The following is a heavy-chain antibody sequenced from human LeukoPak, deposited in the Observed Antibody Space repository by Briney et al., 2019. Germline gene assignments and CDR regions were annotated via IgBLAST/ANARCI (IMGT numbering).Heavy chain of an antibody. CDR2: MNPNSGNT. D-gene: IGHD3-22*01. CDR3: ANSYYYDSSGPNDAFDI. CDR1: GYTFTSYD. J-gene: IGHJ3*02. V-gene: IGHV1-8*01. Sequence: GASVKVSCKASGYTFTSYDINWVRQATGQGLEWMGWMNPNSGNTGYAQKFQGRVTMTRNTSISTAYMELSSLRSEDTAMYYCANSYYYDSSGPNDAFDIWGQGTMVTVSS.